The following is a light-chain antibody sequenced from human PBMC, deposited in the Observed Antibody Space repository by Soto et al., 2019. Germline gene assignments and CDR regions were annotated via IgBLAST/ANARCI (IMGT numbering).Light chain of an antibody. CDR2: DVS. Sequence: QSVLTQPASVSGSPGQSIAISCTGTSSDVGSHDLVSWYQQQSGKVPKLIIYDVSSRPSGVSNRFSGSKSGNTASLTISGFQAEDEADYYCSSFTSITTYVFGTGTKVTVL. CDR1: SSDVGSHDL. V-gene: IGLV2-14*02. CDR3: SSFTSITTYV. J-gene: IGLJ1*01.